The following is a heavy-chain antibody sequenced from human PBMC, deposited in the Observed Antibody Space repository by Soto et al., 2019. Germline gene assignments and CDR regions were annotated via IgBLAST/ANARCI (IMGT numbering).Heavy chain of an antibody. CDR1: GFTIDTNY. Sequence: PGGSLRLSCAASGFTIDTNYMNWVRQAPGKGLEWVSVIFSGGSTYYADSVQGRFTISRDSSRNTLYVEMSSLRAVDTAVYYCARGLLLAFDVWGQGTMVTVSS. CDR2: IFSGGST. CDR3: ARGLLLAFDV. V-gene: IGHV3-66*01. J-gene: IGHJ3*01.